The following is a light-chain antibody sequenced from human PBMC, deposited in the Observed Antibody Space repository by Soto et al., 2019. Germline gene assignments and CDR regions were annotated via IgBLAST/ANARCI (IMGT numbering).Light chain of an antibody. CDR3: QSYYSSLSGSNV. V-gene: IGLV1-40*01. CDR1: SSNIGAGYD. Sequence: QSVLTQPPSVSGAPGQRVTISCTGSSSNIGAGYDVHWYQQLPGTAPKLLIYGNSNRPSGVPDRFSGSKSGTSASLAITGLQAEDEADYYCQSYYSSLSGSNVFGTGTKVTVL. CDR2: GNS. J-gene: IGLJ1*01.